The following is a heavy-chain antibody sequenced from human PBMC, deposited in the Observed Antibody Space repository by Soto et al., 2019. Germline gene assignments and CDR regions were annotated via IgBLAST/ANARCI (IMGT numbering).Heavy chain of an antibody. CDR1: EYTTNYD. V-gene: IGHV1-8*01. D-gene: IGHD5-18*01. J-gene: IGHJ4*01. Sequence: ASVKVSCKASEYTTNYDINWVRQATGQGLEWMGWMNPNSGNTGYAQKFQGRVTMTRNTSINTAYMELSSLRSDDTAVYYCARGLDTAMVIGYWG. CDR2: MNPNSGNT. CDR3: ARGLDTAMVIGY.